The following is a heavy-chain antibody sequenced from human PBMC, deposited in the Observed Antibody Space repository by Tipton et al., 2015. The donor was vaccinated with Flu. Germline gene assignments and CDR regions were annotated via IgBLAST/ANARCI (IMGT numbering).Heavy chain of an antibody. Sequence: LRLSCTVSGGSISSYYWSWIRQPPGKGLEWIGYIYYSGSTNYNPSLKSRVTISVDTSKNQFSLKLSSVTAADTAVYFCAREGRNSGGLDYWGQGTLVTVSS. CDR2: IYYSGST. CDR3: AREGRNSGGLDY. D-gene: IGHD1-26*01. CDR1: GGSISSYY. V-gene: IGHV4-59*12. J-gene: IGHJ4*02.